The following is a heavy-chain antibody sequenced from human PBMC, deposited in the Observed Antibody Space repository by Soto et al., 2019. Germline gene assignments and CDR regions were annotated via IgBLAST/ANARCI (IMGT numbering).Heavy chain of an antibody. CDR3: ARDAGRGDSSGYYRIFDY. CDR1: GDSVTSHY. V-gene: IGHV4-59*02. D-gene: IGHD3-22*01. CDR2: MHYTGFS. Sequence: PSETLSLTCSFSGDSVTSHYLTWIRQSPEKGLEWIGYMHYTGFSHYNPSLKSRLTISVDRSKNQFTLQLTSVTVADTAVYYCARDAGRGDSSGYYRIFDYWGQGTLVTVSS. J-gene: IGHJ4*02.